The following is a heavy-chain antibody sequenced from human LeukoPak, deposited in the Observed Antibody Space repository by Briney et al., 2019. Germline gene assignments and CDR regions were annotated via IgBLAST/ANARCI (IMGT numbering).Heavy chain of an antibody. J-gene: IGHJ5*02. CDR3: ARDLYSSGP. D-gene: IGHD3-22*01. CDR2: IYSGGGT. Sequence: PGGSLRLSCAASGFIVSSRHMSWVRQAPGKGLEWVSVIYSGGGTNYADSVKGRFTISRDNSKNTLYLQLNSLRAEDTAVYHCARDLYSSGPWGQGTLVTVSS. V-gene: IGHV3-66*01. CDR1: GFIVSSRH.